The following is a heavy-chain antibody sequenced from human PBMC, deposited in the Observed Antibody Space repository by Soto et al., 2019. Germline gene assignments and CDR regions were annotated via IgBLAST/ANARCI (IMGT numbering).Heavy chain of an antibody. CDR2: IYYSGST. CDR1: GGSISSGGYY. Sequence: QVQLQESGPGLVKPSQTLSLTCTVSGGSISSGGYYWSWIRQHPGKGLEWFGYIYYSGSTYYNPSLKSRVTISVDTPKNQFSLKLSSVTAADTAVYYCARVVVVAATWSFDPWGQGTLVTVSS. J-gene: IGHJ5*02. CDR3: ARVVVVAATWSFDP. V-gene: IGHV4-31*03. D-gene: IGHD2-15*01.